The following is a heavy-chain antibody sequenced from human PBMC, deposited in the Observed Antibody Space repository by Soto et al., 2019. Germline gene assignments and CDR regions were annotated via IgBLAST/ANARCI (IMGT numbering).Heavy chain of an antibody. D-gene: IGHD4-4*01. CDR1: SGSVTSCNYS. V-gene: IGHV4-61*03. CDR2: MYYRGST. Sequence: PSWTLSLTSTIPSGSVTSCNYSWSWIRQPPGKGLEWIGNMYYRGSTNNKSSLKRRATISVDTSKNHFSLKPRSVTAADTAVYYCARDRPLDPSYHSYGMDVWGPGITV. CDR3: ARDRPLDPSYHSYGMDV. J-gene: IGHJ6*01.